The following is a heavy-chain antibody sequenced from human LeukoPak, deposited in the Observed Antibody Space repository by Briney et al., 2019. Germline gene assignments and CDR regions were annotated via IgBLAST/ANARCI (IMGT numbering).Heavy chain of an antibody. Sequence: AGGSLRLSRAASAFTFSSYWMTWVRQAPGKGLEWVANIKQDGSEKYYVDSVKGRFTISRDNAKNSLYLQMNSLRAEDTAMYYCARDGGNSGYDLFDYWGQGTLVTVSS. CDR2: IKQDGSEK. CDR1: AFTFSSYW. D-gene: IGHD5-12*01. J-gene: IGHJ4*02. CDR3: ARDGGNSGYDLFDY. V-gene: IGHV3-7*01.